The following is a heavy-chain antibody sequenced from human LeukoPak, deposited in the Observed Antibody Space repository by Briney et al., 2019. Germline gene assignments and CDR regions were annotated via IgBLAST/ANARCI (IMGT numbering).Heavy chain of an antibody. V-gene: IGHV3-23*01. CDR3: AKDRSSSPAGY. D-gene: IGHD6-6*01. J-gene: IGHJ4*02. CDR1: GFTFSSYA. Sequence: GGSLRLSCGASGFTFSSYAMSWVRQAPGKGLEWVSAISGSGGSTYYADSVKGRFTISRDNSKNTLYLQMNSLRAEDTAVYYCAKDRSSSPAGYWGQGTLVPVSS. CDR2: ISGSGGST.